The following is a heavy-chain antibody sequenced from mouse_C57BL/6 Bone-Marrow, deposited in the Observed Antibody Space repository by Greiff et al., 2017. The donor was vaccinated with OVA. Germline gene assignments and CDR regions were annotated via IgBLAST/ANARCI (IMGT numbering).Heavy chain of an antibody. Sequence: QVQLQQPGAELVMPGASVKLSCKASGYTFTSYWMHWVKQRPGQGLEWIGEIDPSDSYTNYNQKFTGKSTLTVDKSSSTAYMQLSSLTSEDSAVYYGARDDYYGSSSYWYFDVWGTGTTVTVSS. V-gene: IGHV1-69*01. CDR1: GYTFTSYW. J-gene: IGHJ1*03. CDR2: IDPSDSYT. CDR3: ARDDYYGSSSYWYFDV. D-gene: IGHD1-1*01.